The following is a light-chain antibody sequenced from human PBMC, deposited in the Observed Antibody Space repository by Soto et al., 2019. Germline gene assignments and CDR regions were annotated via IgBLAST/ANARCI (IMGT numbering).Light chain of an antibody. V-gene: IGLV2-14*01. Sequence: QSVLTQPASVSGSPGQSITISCTGTSSDVGGYNYVSWYQQHPGKAPKRMIYDVSNRPSGVSNRFSGSKSGNTASLTISGLQAEDEADYYCSSYTSSWVFGTGTKVTVL. J-gene: IGLJ1*01. CDR1: SSDVGGYNY. CDR2: DVS. CDR3: SSYTSSWV.